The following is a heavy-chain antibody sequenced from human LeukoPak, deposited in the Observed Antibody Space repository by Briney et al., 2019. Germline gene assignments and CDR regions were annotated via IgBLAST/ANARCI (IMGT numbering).Heavy chain of an antibody. V-gene: IGHV1-69*13. CDR3: EASTTYCGGDSPRAYAFDI. CDR2: IIPIFGTA. Sequence: SVKVSCKASGGTFSSYAISWVRQAPGQGLEWMGGIIPIFGTANYAQKFQGRVTITADESTSTAYMELSSLRSEDTAVYYCEASTTYCGGDSPRAYAFDIWGQGTMVTVSS. CDR1: GGTFSSYA. D-gene: IGHD2-21*01. J-gene: IGHJ3*02.